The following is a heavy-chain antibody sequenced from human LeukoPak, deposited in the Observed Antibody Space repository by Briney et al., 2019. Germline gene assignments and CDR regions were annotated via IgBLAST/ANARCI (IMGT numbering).Heavy chain of an antibody. J-gene: IGHJ6*02. Sequence: GGSLRLSCAASGFTFSSHWMSWVRQAPGKGLEWVANIKQDGSEKYYVGSVKGRFTISRDNAKNSLYLQMSSLRAEDTAVYYCARAVDTANYYYGMDVWGQGTTVTVSS. CDR3: ARAVDTANYYYGMDV. D-gene: IGHD5-18*01. CDR1: GFTFSSHW. CDR2: IKQDGSEK. V-gene: IGHV3-7*03.